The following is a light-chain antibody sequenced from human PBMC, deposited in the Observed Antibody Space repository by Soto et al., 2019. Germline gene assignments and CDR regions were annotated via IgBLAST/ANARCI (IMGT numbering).Light chain of an antibody. J-gene: IGLJ1*01. CDR3: CSYAGSSTFYV. CDR1: SSDVGGYNL. V-gene: IGLV2-23*02. CDR2: EVS. Sequence: QSVLTQPASVSGSPGQSITISCTGTSSDVGGYNLISWYQQYPDKAPKLMIYEVSKRPSGVSNRFSGSKSGNTASLTISGLQAEDEADYYCCSYAGSSTFYVFGSGTKLTVL.